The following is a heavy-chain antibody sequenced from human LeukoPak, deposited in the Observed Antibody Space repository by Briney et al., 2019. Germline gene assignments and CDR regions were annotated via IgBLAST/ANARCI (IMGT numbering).Heavy chain of an antibody. Sequence: PSETLSLTCAVYGGSFSGYYWSWIRQPPGKGLEWIGEINHSGSTNYNPSLKSRVTISVDTSKNQFSLKLSSVTAAGTAVYYCARDLGSPSDYWGQGTLVTVSS. CDR1: GGSFSGYY. J-gene: IGHJ4*02. D-gene: IGHD3-16*01. CDR2: INHSGST. V-gene: IGHV4-34*01. CDR3: ARDLGSPSDY.